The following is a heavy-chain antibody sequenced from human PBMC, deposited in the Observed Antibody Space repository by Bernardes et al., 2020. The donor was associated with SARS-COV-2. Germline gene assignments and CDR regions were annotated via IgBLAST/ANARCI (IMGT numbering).Heavy chain of an antibody. Sequence: GGSLRLSCAASGFTFSSYAMAWVRQAPGKGLEWVSTISGGGHNTYYADSVQGRFTIYRDNSENTLYLQMNSLSAEDTAMYYCAKDPYYDYLTTWGWFDPWGQGTRVTVSS. CDR1: GFTFSSYA. CDR2: ISGGGHNT. D-gene: IGHD3-9*01. J-gene: IGHJ5*02. V-gene: IGHV3-23*01. CDR3: AKDPYYDYLTTWGWFDP.